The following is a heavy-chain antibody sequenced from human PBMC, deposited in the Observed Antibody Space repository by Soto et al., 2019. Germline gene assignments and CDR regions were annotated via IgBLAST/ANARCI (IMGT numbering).Heavy chain of an antibody. V-gene: IGHV1-18*04. CDR1: GYTFRSYG. J-gene: IGHJ5*02. CDR3: AGGGTGSPLIYYDCVWGSGRGWVDP. Sequence: XSVKFSGEASGYTFRSYGISWVRQNPGQGLEWVGWISAYNGNTNYAQKLQGRVTMTTDTSTSTAYMELRSLRSDDTAVYYGAGGGTGSPLIYYDCVWGSGRGWVDPWGQGNLVTVSS. D-gene: IGHD3-16*01. CDR2: ISAYNGNT.